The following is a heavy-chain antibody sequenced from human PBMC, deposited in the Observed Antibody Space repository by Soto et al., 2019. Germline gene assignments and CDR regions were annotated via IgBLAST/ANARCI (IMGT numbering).Heavy chain of an antibody. J-gene: IGHJ6*02. V-gene: IGHV4-34*01. CDR1: GGSFSGYY. Sequence: QVQLQQWGAGLLKPSETLSLTCAVYGGSFSGYYWSWIRQPPGKGLEWIGEINHSGSTNYNPSLKSRVTISVDTSKNQFSLKLSSVTAADTAVYYCARGGSSGWYYYYDGMDVWGQGTTVTVSS. D-gene: IGHD6-19*01. CDR3: ARGGSSGWYYYYDGMDV. CDR2: INHSGST.